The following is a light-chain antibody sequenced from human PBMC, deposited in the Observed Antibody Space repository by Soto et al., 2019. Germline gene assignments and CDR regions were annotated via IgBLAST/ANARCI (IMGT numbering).Light chain of an antibody. V-gene: IGKV1-9*01. CDR3: QQLNSYPYT. J-gene: IGKJ2*01. CDR1: HGISSY. Sequence: IQLTQSPSSLSASVGDRVTITCRASHGISSYLAWYQQKPGKAPKLLIYAASTLQSGVPSRFSGSGSATAFTLTISCLQPEDFATYYCQQLNSYPYTFGQGTKLEIK. CDR2: AAS.